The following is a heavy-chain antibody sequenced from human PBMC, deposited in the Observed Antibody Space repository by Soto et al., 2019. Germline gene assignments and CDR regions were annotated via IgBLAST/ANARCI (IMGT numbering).Heavy chain of an antibody. CDR3: ARDGAGYYGSGSYSQKYFDY. J-gene: IGHJ4*02. Sequence: GASVKVSCKASGYTFTSYGISWVRQAPGQGLERMGWISAYNGYTNYAQKLQGRVTMTTDTSTSTAYMELRSLRSDDTAVYYCARDGAGYYGSGSYSQKYFDYWGQGTLVTVSS. V-gene: IGHV1-18*01. D-gene: IGHD3-10*01. CDR2: ISAYNGYT. CDR1: GYTFTSYG.